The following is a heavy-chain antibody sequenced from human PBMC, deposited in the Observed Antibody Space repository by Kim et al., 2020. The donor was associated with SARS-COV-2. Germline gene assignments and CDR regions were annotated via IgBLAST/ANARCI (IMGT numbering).Heavy chain of an antibody. CDR2: IDPSDSYT. J-gene: IGHJ6*02. CDR1: GYSFTSYW. Sequence: GESLKISCKGSGYSFTSYWISWVRQMPGKGLEWMGRIDPSDSYTNYSPSFQGHVTISADKSISTAYLQWSSLKASDTAMYYCARLGSSSWYWYYYYYGMDVWGQGTTVTVSS. D-gene: IGHD6-13*01. CDR3: ARLGSSSWYWYYYYYGMDV. V-gene: IGHV5-10-1*01.